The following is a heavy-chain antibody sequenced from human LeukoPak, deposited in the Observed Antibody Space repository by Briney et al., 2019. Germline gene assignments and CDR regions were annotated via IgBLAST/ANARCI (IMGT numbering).Heavy chain of an antibody. CDR2: ISYDGSNK. D-gene: IGHD5-18*01. Sequence: GGSLRLSCAASGFTFSSYGMHWVRQAPGKGLEWVAVISYDGSNKYYADSVKGRFTISRDNFKNTLYLQMNSLRAEDTAVYYCAKGRYSFDYWGQGTLVTVSS. CDR3: AKGRYSFDY. CDR1: GFTFSSYG. V-gene: IGHV3-30*18. J-gene: IGHJ4*02.